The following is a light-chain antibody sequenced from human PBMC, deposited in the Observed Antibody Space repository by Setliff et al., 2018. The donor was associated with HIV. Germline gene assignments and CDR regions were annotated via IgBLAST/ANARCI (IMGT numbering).Light chain of an antibody. V-gene: IGKV3-20*01. CDR3: QQCGSSPKT. Sequence: EIVLTQSPGTLSLSPGERATLSCRASQSVTSNYLAWYQQKPGQAPRLLIYGASSRATGIPDRFSGSGSGTDFTLTVSRLEPEDFAVYYCQQCGSSPKTFGQGTKVE. CDR1: QSVTSNY. J-gene: IGKJ1*01. CDR2: GAS.